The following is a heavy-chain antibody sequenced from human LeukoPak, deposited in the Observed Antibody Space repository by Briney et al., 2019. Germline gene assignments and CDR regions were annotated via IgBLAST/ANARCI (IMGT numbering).Heavy chain of an antibody. V-gene: IGHV4-4*07. CDR3: ARVRYEGFDP. J-gene: IGHJ5*02. Sequence: LSETQSLTCTVSGGSMSRYYWSWIRQPAGKGLEWIGRIYTSGSTNYNPSLKSRVTMSVDTSRNQFSLSLRSVTAADTAVYYCARVRYEGFDPWGQGTLVTVSS. CDR1: GGSMSRYY. CDR2: IYTSGST. D-gene: IGHD3-3*01.